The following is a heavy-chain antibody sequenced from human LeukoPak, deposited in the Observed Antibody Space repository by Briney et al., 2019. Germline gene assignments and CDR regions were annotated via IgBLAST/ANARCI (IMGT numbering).Heavy chain of an antibody. J-gene: IGHJ4*02. CDR2: INPNSGGT. Sequence: ASVKVSCKASGGTFSSYAISWVRQAPGQGLEWMGRINPNSGGTNYAQKFQGRVTMTRDTSISTAYMELSRLRSDDTAVYYCASSEYVFDYWGQGTLVTVSS. CDR3: ASSEYVFDY. D-gene: IGHD2/OR15-2a*01. V-gene: IGHV1-2*06. CDR1: GGTFSSYA.